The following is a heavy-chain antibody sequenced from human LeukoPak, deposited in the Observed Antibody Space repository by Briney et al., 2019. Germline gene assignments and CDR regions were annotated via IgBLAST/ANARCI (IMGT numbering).Heavy chain of an antibody. CDR1: GFTVSSNY. V-gene: IGHV3-53*05. J-gene: IGHJ4*02. CDR3: AKDLKVLRYFDWLQADY. Sequence: GGSLRLSCAASGFTVSSNYMSWVRQAPGKGLEWVSVIYSGGSTYYADSVKGRFTISRDNYKNTLYLQMNSLRAEDTAVYYCAKDLKVLRYFDWLQADYWGQGTLVTVSS. CDR2: IYSGGST. D-gene: IGHD3-9*01.